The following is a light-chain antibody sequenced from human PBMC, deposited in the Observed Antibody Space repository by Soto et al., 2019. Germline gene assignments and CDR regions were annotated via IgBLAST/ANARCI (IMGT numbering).Light chain of an antibody. J-gene: IGKJ2*01. V-gene: IGKV3-15*01. CDR2: GAS. Sequence: IMMTQSPPTLSLSPGERATLSCRASQTIYTNLAWYQQKTGQAPRLLIYGASTRATGIPVRFSGSGSGTEFTLTISSLQSEDFAVYYCQQYNNWPPFMYTFGQGTKV. CDR3: QQYNNWPPFMYT. CDR1: QTIYTN.